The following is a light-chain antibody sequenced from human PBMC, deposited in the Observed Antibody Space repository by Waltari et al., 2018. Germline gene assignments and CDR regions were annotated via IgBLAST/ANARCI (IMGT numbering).Light chain of an antibody. CDR3: QQYNSYSPVTWT. J-gene: IGKJ1*01. Sequence: DIQMTQSPSTLSASVGDRVTITCRASQSISSWLAWYQQNPGKAPKLLIYKASSLESGVPSRFSGSGSGTEFTLTISSLQPDDFATYYCQQYNSYSPVTWTFGQGTKVEIK. CDR1: QSISSW. V-gene: IGKV1-5*03. CDR2: KAS.